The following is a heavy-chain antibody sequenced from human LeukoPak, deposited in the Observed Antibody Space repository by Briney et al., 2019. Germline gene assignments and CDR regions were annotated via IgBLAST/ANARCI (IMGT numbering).Heavy chain of an antibody. D-gene: IGHD6-19*01. V-gene: IGHV4-61*02. CDR2: IYTSGST. CDR1: GGSISSGSYY. J-gene: IGHJ4*02. Sequence: SETLSLTCTVSGGSISSGSYYWSWIRQPAGKGLEWIGRIYTSGSTNYNPSLKSRVTISVDTSKNQFSLKVNSVTAADTAVYYCATGYSNGWTSDFDHWGQGTLVTVSS. CDR3: ATGYSNGWTSDFDH.